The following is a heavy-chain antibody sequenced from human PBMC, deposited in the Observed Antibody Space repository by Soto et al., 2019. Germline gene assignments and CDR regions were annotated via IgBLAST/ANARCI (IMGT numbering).Heavy chain of an antibody. CDR2: ISYDGSYK. V-gene: IGHV3-30*18. J-gene: IGHJ4*02. CDR1: GFTFSSYG. D-gene: IGHD3-16*01. Sequence: QVQLVESGGGVVQPGRSLRLSCAASGFTFSSYGMHWVRQAPGKGLEWVAVISYDGSYKYYADSVKGRFTISRDNSKNTLYLQTNSLRGEDTAVYYCAKWNGGFDYWGQGALVSVSS. CDR3: AKWNGGFDY.